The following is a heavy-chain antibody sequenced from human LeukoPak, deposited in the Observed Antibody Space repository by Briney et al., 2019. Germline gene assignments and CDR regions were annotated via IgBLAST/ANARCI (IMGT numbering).Heavy chain of an antibody. Sequence: GGSLRPSCAASGFTVSSNYMSWVRQAPGKGLEWVSVIYSGGSTYYADSVKGRFTISRDNSKNTLYLQMNSLRAEDTAVYYCARDLGYWGQGTLVTVSS. D-gene: IGHD7-27*01. CDR1: GFTVSSNY. CDR3: ARDLGY. V-gene: IGHV3-66*01. J-gene: IGHJ4*02. CDR2: IYSGGST.